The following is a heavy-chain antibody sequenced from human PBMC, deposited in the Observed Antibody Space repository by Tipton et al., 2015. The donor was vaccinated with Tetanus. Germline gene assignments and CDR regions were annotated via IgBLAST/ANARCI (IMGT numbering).Heavy chain of an antibody. Sequence: QLVQSGAEVKKPGESLKISCKGSGYSFTSYWIGWVRQMPGKGLEWMGIIYPGDSDTRYSPSFQGQVTISADKSISTAYLQWSSLKASDTAMDYCARRGYYYDSSYNYYYYGMDVWGQGTTVTVSS. V-gene: IGHV5-51*01. CDR2: IYPGDSDT. J-gene: IGHJ6*02. CDR1: GYSFTSYW. CDR3: ARRGYYYDSSYNYYYYGMDV. D-gene: IGHD3-22*01.